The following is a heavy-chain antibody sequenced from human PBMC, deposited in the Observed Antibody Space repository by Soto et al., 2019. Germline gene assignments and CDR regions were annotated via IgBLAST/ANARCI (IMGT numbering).Heavy chain of an antibody. J-gene: IGHJ6*02. CDR3: ARDFSLSYYDCWSGPTYHGMDV. CDR2: IYYSGST. Sequence: SETLSLTCTVSGGSLSSYYWSCIRQPPGKGLEWIGYIYYSGSTNYNPSLKSRVTISVAPSKNQFSLKLSSVTAADTAVYYCARDFSLSYYDCWSGPTYHGMDVWGQGTTVTVSS. CDR1: GGSLSSYY. V-gene: IGHV4-59*01. D-gene: IGHD3-3*01.